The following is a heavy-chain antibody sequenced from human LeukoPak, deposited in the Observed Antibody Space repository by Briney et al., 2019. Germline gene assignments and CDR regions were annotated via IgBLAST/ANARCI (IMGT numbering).Heavy chain of an antibody. D-gene: IGHD3-22*01. CDR2: IWSDGSNK. CDR1: GFTFRNDG. V-gene: IGHV3-33*01. Sequence: PGGSLRLSCAASGFTFRNDGMHWVRQAPGKGLEWVAVIWSDGSNKYYGDSVKGRFTISRDNSQNTLYLQMNSLRAEDTAVYYWARGNYYDRSILDYWGQGTLVTVSS. CDR3: ARGNYYDRSILDY. J-gene: IGHJ4*02.